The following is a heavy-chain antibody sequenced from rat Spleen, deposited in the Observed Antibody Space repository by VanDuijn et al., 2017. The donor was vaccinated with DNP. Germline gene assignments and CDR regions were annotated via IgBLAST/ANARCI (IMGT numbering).Heavy chain of an antibody. CDR1: GFSFSAYP. CDR3: AREGNYPGVVDN. J-gene: IGHJ2*01. CDR2: ISASGGST. D-gene: IGHD1-4*01. V-gene: IGHV5-46*01. Sequence: EVRLVESGGGLVQPGRSMKVSCAASGFSFSAYPMAWVRQTPTKGLEWVASISASGGSTYYPDSVKGRFTISRENAKNILYLQMNSLRSEDTATYYCAREGNYPGVVDNWGQGVMVTVSS.